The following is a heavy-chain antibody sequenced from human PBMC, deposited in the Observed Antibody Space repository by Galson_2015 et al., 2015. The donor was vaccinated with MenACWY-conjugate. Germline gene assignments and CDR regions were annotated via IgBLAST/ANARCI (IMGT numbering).Heavy chain of an antibody. J-gene: IGHJ4*02. D-gene: IGHD3-10*01. Sequence: SLRLSCAVSAVSDFTFSNYWMHWVRQVPGKGLVWLSRINGDGSVTNYADSVRGRFTISRDNAQNTLYLQMNSLRAEDTAIYYCARDRVYGSGSSDHWGQGTLVTVSS. CDR3: ARDRVYGSGSSDH. CDR1: AVSDFTFSNYW. V-gene: IGHV3-74*01. CDR2: INGDGSVT.